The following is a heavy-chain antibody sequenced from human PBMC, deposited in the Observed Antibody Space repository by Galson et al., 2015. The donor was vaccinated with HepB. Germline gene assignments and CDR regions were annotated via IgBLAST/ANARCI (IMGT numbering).Heavy chain of an antibody. CDR2: ISGYNDNT. J-gene: IGHJ3*01. Sequence: SVKVSCKASGYTFTSYALSWVRQAPGQGLEWMGSISGYNDNTNYAQKFQGRVTMTTDTSTSAAYMELRSLRSDDTAVYYCARNTSDKGAFDVWGQGTVVTVSS. V-gene: IGHV1-18*01. D-gene: IGHD1/OR15-1a*01. CDR1: GYTFTSYA. CDR3: ARNTSDKGAFDV.